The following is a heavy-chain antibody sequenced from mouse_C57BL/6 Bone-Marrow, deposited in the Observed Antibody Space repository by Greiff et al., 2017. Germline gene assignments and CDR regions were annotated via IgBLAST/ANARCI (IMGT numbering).Heavy chain of an antibody. J-gene: IGHJ2*01. CDR1: GYTFTSYW. V-gene: IGHV1-69*01. CDR3: ARGTTVVAPDY. Sequence: QVQLQQPGAELVMPGASVKLSCKASGYTFTSYWMHWVKQRPGQGLEWIGEIDPSDSYTNYNQKFKGKSTLTVDKSSSTAYMQLSSLTSEDSAVDYCARGTTVVAPDYWGQGTTLTVSS. D-gene: IGHD1-1*01. CDR2: IDPSDSYT.